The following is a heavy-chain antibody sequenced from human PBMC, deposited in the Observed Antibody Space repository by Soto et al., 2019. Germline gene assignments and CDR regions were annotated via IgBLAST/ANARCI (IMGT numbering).Heavy chain of an antibody. CDR2: IYYSGST. Sequence: SETLSLTCTVSGGSISSYYWSWIRQPPGKGLEWIGYIYYSGSTNYNPSLKSRVTISVDTSKNQFSLKLSSVTAADTAVYYCARGDIAVAGTAFGYWGQGTLVTVS. CDR1: GGSISSYY. D-gene: IGHD6-19*01. J-gene: IGHJ4*02. CDR3: ARGDIAVAGTAFGY. V-gene: IGHV4-59*01.